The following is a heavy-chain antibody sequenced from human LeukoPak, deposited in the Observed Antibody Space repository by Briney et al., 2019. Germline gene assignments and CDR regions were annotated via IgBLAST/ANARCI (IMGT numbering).Heavy chain of an antibody. Sequence: ASVKVSCKASGYSFSTYYIHWVRQAPGQGLEWMGIINPTGGSTTYAQKFQGRVTKTRDTSTSTVYMELSSLRSEDTAVYYCAKGGQEFDSWGQGTLVTVSA. CDR3: AKGGQEFDS. J-gene: IGHJ5*01. V-gene: IGHV1-46*01. CDR1: GYSFSTYY. CDR2: INPTGGST.